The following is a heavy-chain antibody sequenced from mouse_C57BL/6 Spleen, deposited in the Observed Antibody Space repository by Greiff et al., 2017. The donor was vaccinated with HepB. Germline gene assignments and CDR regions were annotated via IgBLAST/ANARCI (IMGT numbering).Heavy chain of an antibody. J-gene: IGHJ2*01. CDR2: IYPSDSET. V-gene: IGHV1-61*01. D-gene: IGHD3-2*02. CDR3: ARGLYSSGYGSYVDY. CDR1: GYTFTSYW. Sequence: VQLQQPGAELVRPGSSVKLSCKASGYTFTSYWMDWVKQRPGQGLEWIGNIYPSDSETHYKQKFKDKATLTVDTSSSTAYMQLSSLTSEDSAVYYCARGLYSSGYGSYVDYWGQGTTLTVSS.